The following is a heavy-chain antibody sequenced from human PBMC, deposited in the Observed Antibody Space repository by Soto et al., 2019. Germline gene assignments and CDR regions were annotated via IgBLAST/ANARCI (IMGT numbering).Heavy chain of an antibody. CDR2: ISYDGSNK. CDR1: GFTFSSYA. Sequence: GGSLRLSCAASGFTFSSYAMHWVRQAPGKGLEWVAVISYDGSNKYYADSVKGRFTISRDNSKNTLYLQMNSLRAEDTAVYYCAREQQLAPYYYYGMDVWGQGTTVTVSS. J-gene: IGHJ6*02. V-gene: IGHV3-30-3*01. D-gene: IGHD6-13*01. CDR3: AREQQLAPYYYYGMDV.